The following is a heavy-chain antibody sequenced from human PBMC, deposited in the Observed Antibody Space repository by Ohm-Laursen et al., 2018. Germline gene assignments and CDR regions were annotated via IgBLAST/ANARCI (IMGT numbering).Heavy chain of an antibody. CDR2: LSGSGSST. V-gene: IGHV3-23*01. CDR1: GFTFRTYA. J-gene: IGHJ6*02. D-gene: IGHD1-26*01. Sequence: SLRLSCSASGFTFRTYAMRWVRQAPGKGLEWVSSLSGSGSSTDYVDSVKGRFTISRDNSKNTVYLQMNSLRAEDTAVYFCAKVGSDYYYGMDVWGQGTTVTVSS. CDR3: AKVGSDYYYGMDV.